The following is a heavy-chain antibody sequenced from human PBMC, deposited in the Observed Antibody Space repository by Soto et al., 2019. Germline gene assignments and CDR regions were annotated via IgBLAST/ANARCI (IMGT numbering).Heavy chain of an antibody. J-gene: IGHJ6*02. Sequence: QVQLVQSGAEVKKPGSSVKVSCKASGDTFSSYAISWVRQAPAQGLEWMGGIIPISGTANYAQKFQGRVTITADESTSTAYMELSSLRSEDTAVYYCARSQGSSTSLEIYYYYYYGMDVWGQGTTVTVSS. CDR1: GDTFSSYA. D-gene: IGHD2-2*01. CDR3: ARSQGSSTSLEIYYYYYYGMDV. CDR2: IIPISGTA. V-gene: IGHV1-69*01.